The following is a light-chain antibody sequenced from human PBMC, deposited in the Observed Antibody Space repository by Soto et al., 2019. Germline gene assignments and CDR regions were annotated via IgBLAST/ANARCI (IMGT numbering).Light chain of an antibody. Sequence: DIQMTQSLSSLSASVGDRVTIIFLASQSISHYLDGYQEEPGKAPRLLIYSASNLQDGVPSRFSGSGSGTDFSLTISSLQPEDFATYYCLQTFTSPLTFGGGTKVDNK. CDR1: QSISHY. CDR3: LQTFTSPLT. V-gene: IGKV1-39*01. J-gene: IGKJ4*01. CDR2: SAS.